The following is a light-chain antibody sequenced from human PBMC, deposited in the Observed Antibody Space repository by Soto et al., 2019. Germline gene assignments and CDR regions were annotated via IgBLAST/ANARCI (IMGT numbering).Light chain of an antibody. Sequence: EIVMTQSPATLSLSPGETATLSCRASQSVNSNFLAWYQQKPGQTPRLLIYGISTRATDVPARFSGSGSGTECTLTISSLQSEDFAVYYCQQYSKWPITFGQGTRLEMK. V-gene: IGKV3-15*01. CDR2: GIS. J-gene: IGKJ5*01. CDR1: QSVNSN. CDR3: QQYSKWPIT.